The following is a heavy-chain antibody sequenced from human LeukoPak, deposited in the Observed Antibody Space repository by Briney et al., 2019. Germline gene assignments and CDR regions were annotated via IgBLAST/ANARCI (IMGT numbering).Heavy chain of an antibody. CDR1: GFTFGNYW. Sequence: GGSLRLSCAASGFTFGNYWLHWVRQAPGKGLVWVSRINRDGSITKYADSVKGRFTVSRDNAKNTLDLQMNSLRAEDTAEYYCARDKKSGESSEIDYWGQGTLVTVSS. D-gene: IGHD3-10*01. V-gene: IGHV3-74*01. CDR2: INRDGSIT. CDR3: ARDKKSGESSEIDY. J-gene: IGHJ4*02.